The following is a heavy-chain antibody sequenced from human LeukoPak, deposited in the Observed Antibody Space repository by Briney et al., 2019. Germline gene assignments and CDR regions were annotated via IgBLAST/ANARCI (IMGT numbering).Heavy chain of an antibody. CDR1: GGTFSSYA. CDR2: IIPIFGTA. CDR3: ARCHRGGSCR. V-gene: IGHV1-69*06. Sequence: SVKVSCKASGGTFSSYAISWVRQAPGQGLEWMGGIIPIFGTANYAQKFQGRVTMTEDTSTDTAYMELSSLRSEDTAVYYCARCHRGGSCRWGQGTLVTVSS. J-gene: IGHJ4*02. D-gene: IGHD2-15*01.